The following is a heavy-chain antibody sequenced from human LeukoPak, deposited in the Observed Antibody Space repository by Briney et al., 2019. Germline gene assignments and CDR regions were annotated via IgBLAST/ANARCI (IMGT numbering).Heavy chain of an antibody. Sequence: AGGSLRLSCAASGFTFSSYWMSWVRQAPGKGLERVADIKQDGSEKYYVDSVKGRFTISRDNAKNSLYLQMNSLRAEDTAVYYCARESGSTVSYAFDIWGQGTMVTVSS. CDR1: GFTFSSYW. CDR3: ARESGSTVSYAFDI. J-gene: IGHJ3*02. CDR2: IKQDGSEK. V-gene: IGHV3-7*01. D-gene: IGHD4-17*01.